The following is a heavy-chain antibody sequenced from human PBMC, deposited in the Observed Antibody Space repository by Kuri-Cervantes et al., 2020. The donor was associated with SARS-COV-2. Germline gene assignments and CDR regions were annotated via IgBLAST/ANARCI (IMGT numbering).Heavy chain of an antibody. Sequence: GESLKISCAASGFTFSSYSMNWVRQAPGKGLEWVSYISSSSSTIYYADSVKGRFTISRDNAKNSLYLQMNSLRAEDTAVYYCARGGIAVAGQVWYFDLWGRGTLV. D-gene: IGHD6-19*01. CDR2: ISSSSSTI. CDR1: GFTFSSYS. V-gene: IGHV3-48*01. J-gene: IGHJ2*01. CDR3: ARGGIAVAGQVWYFDL.